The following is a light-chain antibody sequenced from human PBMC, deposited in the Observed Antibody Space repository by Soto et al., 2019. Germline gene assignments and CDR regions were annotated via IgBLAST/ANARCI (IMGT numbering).Light chain of an antibody. V-gene: IGLV1-40*03. CDR1: SSNIGAGYD. CDR2: GNS. J-gene: IGLJ2*01. CDR3: QSYDSSLPGV. Sequence: QAVVTQPPSMSGAPGQRVTISCTGSSSNIGAGYDVHWYRQLPGTPPQLLIYGNSNRPSGVPYRISASKSGASASLAISGLQAEDEADYYCQSYDSSLPGVFGGGTKLTVL.